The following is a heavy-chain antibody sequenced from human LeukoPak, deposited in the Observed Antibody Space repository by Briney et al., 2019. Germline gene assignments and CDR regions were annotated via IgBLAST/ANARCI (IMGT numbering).Heavy chain of an antibody. Sequence: SETLSLTCTVSGYSISSGYYWGWIRQPPGKGLEWIGSIYHSGSTYYNPSLKSRVTISVDTSKNQFSLKLSSVTAADTAVYYCARVYHYFDYWGQGTLVTVSS. CDR1: GYSISSGYY. J-gene: IGHJ4*02. V-gene: IGHV4-38-2*02. CDR2: IYHSGST. D-gene: IGHD5/OR15-5a*01. CDR3: ARVYHYFDY.